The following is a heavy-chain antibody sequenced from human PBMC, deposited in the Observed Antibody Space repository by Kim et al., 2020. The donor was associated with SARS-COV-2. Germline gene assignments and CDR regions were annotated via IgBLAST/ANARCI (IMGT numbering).Heavy chain of an antibody. CDR1: GFTFNIYS. V-gene: IGHV3-48*02. D-gene: IGHD3-10*01. Sequence: GGSLRLSCAASGFTFNIYSMNWVRQAPGKGLEWVSYINTRSTTIYYADSVKCRFTISRDNAKNSLYLQMNSLRDDDTAVYYCATGRGYYASGTYYYFDSWGQGTLVTVSS. CDR3: ATGRGYYASGTYYYFDS. J-gene: IGHJ4*02. CDR2: INTRSTTI.